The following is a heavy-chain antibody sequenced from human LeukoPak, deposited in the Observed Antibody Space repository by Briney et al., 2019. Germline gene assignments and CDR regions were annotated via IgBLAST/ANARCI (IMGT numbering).Heavy chain of an antibody. CDR2: ISSSSSYI. Sequence: PGGPLGLFCAASGFTFSDYYMSWIRQAPGKGLDWVSYISSSSSYIDYADSVKGRFTISRENAKNSLYLQMTSLRAEDTAVYYCARVYYYDSSGYYWSREGSAGFDIWGQGTMVTVSS. CDR3: ARVYYYDSSGYYWSREGSAGFDI. CDR1: GFTFSDYY. V-gene: IGHV3-11*06. J-gene: IGHJ3*02. D-gene: IGHD3-22*01.